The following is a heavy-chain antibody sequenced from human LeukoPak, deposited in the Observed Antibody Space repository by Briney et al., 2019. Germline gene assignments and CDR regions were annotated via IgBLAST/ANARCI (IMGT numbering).Heavy chain of an antibody. D-gene: IGHD3-9*01. J-gene: IGHJ6*02. Sequence: GGSLRLSCAASGFTFSSYWMHWVRQAPGKGLVWASRINSDGSSTSYADSVKGRFTISRDNAKNTLYLQMNSLRAEDTAVYYCARDNRYFDWLGHYYYGMDVWGQGTTVTVSS. V-gene: IGHV3-74*01. CDR1: GFTFSSYW. CDR2: INSDGSST. CDR3: ARDNRYFDWLGHYYYGMDV.